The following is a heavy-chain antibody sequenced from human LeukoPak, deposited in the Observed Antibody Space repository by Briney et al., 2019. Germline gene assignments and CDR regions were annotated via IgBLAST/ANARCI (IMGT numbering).Heavy chain of an antibody. CDR1: GDSISSHY. CDR2: IHTSGST. CDR3: ARQSSAAGTFWFDP. Sequence: PSETLSLTCTVSGDSISSHYWSWLRQPPGKGLERIGYIHTSGSTNHNPSLKSRVTISVDTSKNQLSLKLTSVTAADTAVYYCARQSSAAGTFWFDPWGQGTLVTVSS. D-gene: IGHD6-13*01. J-gene: IGHJ5*02. V-gene: IGHV4-4*09.